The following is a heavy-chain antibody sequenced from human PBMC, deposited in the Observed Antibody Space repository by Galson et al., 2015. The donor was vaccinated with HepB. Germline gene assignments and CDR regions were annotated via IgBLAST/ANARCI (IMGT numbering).Heavy chain of an antibody. V-gene: IGHV1-3*01. CDR1: EDTFTSGA. Sequence: AQFSCKAAEDTFTSGAMQWWRQAPGQRLEGRGGVNADNGNTKYSQKFQGRVTITRDTSASTAYMELSSLRSEDTAVYYCAGCAHYDFWSGYPLEYWGQGTLVTVSS. D-gene: IGHD3-3*01. CDR2: VNADNGNT. CDR3: AGCAHYDFWSGYPLEY. J-gene: IGHJ4*02.